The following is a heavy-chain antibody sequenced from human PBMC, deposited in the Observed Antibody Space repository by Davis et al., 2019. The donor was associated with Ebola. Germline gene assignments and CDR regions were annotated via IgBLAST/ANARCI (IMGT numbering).Heavy chain of an antibody. CDR2: IYSGGST. CDR3: ARGIAAAGAFDI. CDR1: GFTVSSNY. J-gene: IGHJ3*02. D-gene: IGHD6-13*01. V-gene: IGHV3-53*01. Sequence: GESLKISCAASGFTVSSNYMSWVRQAPGKGLEWVSAIYSGGSTYYADSVKGRFTISRDNSKNTLYLQMNSLRAEDTAVYYCARGIAAAGAFDIWGQGTMVTVSS.